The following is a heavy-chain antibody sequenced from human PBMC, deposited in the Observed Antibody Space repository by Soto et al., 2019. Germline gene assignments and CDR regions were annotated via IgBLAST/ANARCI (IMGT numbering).Heavy chain of an antibody. CDR3: AINEGRDVSNFDY. V-gene: IGHV1-69*01. D-gene: IGHD2-15*01. CDR2: IIPIFGTA. J-gene: IGHJ4*02. CDR1: GGIFTRYD. Sequence: QVQLVQSGAEVKKPGSSVKVSCKASGGIFTRYDIRWVRQAPGQGLEWMGAIIPIFGTANYAQKFKGRVTITADASTSTAYMELCGLRSEETAIYYWAINEGRDVSNFDYWGQGTLVTVSS.